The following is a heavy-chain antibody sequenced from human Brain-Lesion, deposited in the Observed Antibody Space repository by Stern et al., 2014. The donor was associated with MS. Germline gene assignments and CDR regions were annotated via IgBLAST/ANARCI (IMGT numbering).Heavy chain of an antibody. CDR2: IYYSGNT. CDR1: GGSVSSTSYA. Sequence: MQLVESGPGLVKPSETLSLTCTVAGGSVSSTSYAWAWIRQPPGKGLEWIGTIYYSGNTYYSPSLQSRIPISLATSQNQFSLQLRSVTAADTAVYYCAGEEDIRYCSGGSCTGNWFDPWGQGTLVTVSS. D-gene: IGHD2-15*01. J-gene: IGHJ5*02. CDR3: AGEEDIRYCSGGSCTGNWFDP. V-gene: IGHV4-39*01.